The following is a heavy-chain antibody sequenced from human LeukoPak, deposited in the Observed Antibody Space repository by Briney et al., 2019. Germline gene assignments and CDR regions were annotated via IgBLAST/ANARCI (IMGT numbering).Heavy chain of an antibody. J-gene: IGHJ4*02. V-gene: IGHV3-23*01. CDR3: AKKLSGSYKGFDY. CDR2: ISDSGGTV. CDR1: GGTFSSYA. Sequence: SCKASGGTFSSYAISWVRQAPGKGLEWVSGISDSGGTVYYADSVKGRFTISRDNSKNSLYLQMNSLRAEDTAVYYCAKKLSGSYKGFDYWGQGTLVTVSS. D-gene: IGHD1-26*01.